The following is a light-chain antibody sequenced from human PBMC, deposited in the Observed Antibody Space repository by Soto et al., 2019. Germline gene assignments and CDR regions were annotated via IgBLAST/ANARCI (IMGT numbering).Light chain of an antibody. CDR3: QQSYSSRLT. CDR2: AAS. J-gene: IGKJ4*01. CDR1: QSISSY. Sequence: DIQMTQSPSSISASVGDRVNTTCRASQSISSYLNWYQQKPGKAPKLLIYAASSLRSGVPSRFSGSGSGTDFTLTISILQPEDFATYYCQQSYSSRLTFGGGTKVEI. V-gene: IGKV1-39*01.